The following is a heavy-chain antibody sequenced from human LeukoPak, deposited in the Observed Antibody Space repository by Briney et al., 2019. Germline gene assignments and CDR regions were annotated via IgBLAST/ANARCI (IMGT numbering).Heavy chain of an antibody. CDR3: ARDCGIVVVRGFDP. V-gene: IGHV3-48*01. CDR2: ISSSSSTI. CDR1: GFTFSSYS. D-gene: IGHD2-2*01. Sequence: GGSLRLFCAASGFTFSSYSMNWVRQAPGKGLEWVSYISSSSSTIYYADSVKGRFTISRDNAKNSLYLQMNSLRAEDTAVYYCARDCGIVVVRGFDPWGQGTLVTVSS. J-gene: IGHJ5*02.